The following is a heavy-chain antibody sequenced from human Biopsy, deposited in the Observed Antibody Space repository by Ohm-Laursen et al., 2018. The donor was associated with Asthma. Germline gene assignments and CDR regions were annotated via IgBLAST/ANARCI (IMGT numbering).Heavy chain of an antibody. J-gene: IGHJ4*01. CDR1: GFTFSNYA. CDR2: ITGSGGFT. Sequence: SLRLSCAASGFTFSNYAMSWVRQAPGKGLEWVSSITGSGGFTYYADSVKGRFAISRDNSKNTVYLDISSLRIEDTAVFYCGIVVAANPFQGDCWGQGTLVPFSS. V-gene: IGHV3-23*01. D-gene: IGHD2-15*01. CDR3: GIVVAANPFQGDC.